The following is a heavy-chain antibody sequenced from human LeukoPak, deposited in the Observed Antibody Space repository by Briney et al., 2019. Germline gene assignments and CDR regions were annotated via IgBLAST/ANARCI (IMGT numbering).Heavy chain of an antibody. CDR2: IYHSGST. Sequence: SETLSLTCAVSGGSISSSNWWSWVRQPPGKGLEWIGEIYHSGSTNYNPSLKSRVTISVDKSKNQFSLKLSSVTAADTAVYYCARVGYCSSPSCYLFDYWGQGTLVPVSS. D-gene: IGHD2-2*01. J-gene: IGHJ4*02. CDR1: GGSISSSNW. CDR3: ARVGYCSSPSCYLFDY. V-gene: IGHV4-4*02.